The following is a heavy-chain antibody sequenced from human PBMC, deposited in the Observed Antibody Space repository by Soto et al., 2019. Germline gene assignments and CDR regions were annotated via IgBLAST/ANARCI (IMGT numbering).Heavy chain of an antibody. J-gene: IGHJ6*02. CDR3: ARAFLAWGLVYYGMDV. Sequence: QVQLVQSGAEVKKPGSSVKVSCKASGGTFSSYAISWVRQAPGQGLEWMGGIIPIFGTANYAQKFQGRVTITADESTSTAYMELSSLRSEDTAVYYCARAFLAWGLVYYGMDVWGQGTTVTVSS. CDR2: IIPIFGTA. D-gene: IGHD7-27*01. CDR1: GGTFSSYA. V-gene: IGHV1-69*01.